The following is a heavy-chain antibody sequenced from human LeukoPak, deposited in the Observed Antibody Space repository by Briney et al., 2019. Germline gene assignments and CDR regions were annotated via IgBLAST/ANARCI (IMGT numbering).Heavy chain of an antibody. D-gene: IGHD3-3*02. Sequence: PGGSLTLSCAASGFSVSLNYMNWVRQAPGKGLEWVSILYSGSDTYYADSVKGRFTISRDSSKNMLFLHMNSLRAEDTAVYYCARVGDHFHWYLDLWDRGTLDTVSS. V-gene: IGHV3-53*01. CDR2: LYSGSDT. J-gene: IGHJ2*01. CDR3: ARVGDHFHWYLDL. CDR1: GFSVSLNY.